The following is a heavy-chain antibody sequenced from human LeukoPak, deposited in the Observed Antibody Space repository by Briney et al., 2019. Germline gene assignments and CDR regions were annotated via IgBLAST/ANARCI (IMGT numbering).Heavy chain of an antibody. Sequence: PGGSLRLSCAASGFIFSNSDIHWVRQAPGKGLEWVAVIWYDGSNKYYADSVKGRFTISRDNSKNTLYLQMNSLRAEDTAVYYCARDRSGGEGVLDAFDIWGQGTMVTVSS. CDR3: ARDRSGGEGVLDAFDI. CDR2: IWYDGSNK. D-gene: IGHD2-15*01. V-gene: IGHV3-33*01. J-gene: IGHJ3*02. CDR1: GFIFSNSD.